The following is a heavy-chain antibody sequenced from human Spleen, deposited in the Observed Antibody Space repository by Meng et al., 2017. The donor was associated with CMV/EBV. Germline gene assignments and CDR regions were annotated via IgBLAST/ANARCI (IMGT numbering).Heavy chain of an antibody. V-gene: IGHV3-21*04. J-gene: IGHJ4*02. D-gene: IGHD1-26*01. CDR2: ISSTTTYI. CDR3: ARDYGSGTYLGLYS. Sequence: GESLKISCAASGFMFSTYNMNWVRQAPGKGLEWVSSISSTTTYIYYADSVKGRFTVSRDNAKNSLYLQMNSLRAEDTAIYYCARDYGSGTYLGLYSWGQGTLVTVSS. CDR1: GFMFSTYN.